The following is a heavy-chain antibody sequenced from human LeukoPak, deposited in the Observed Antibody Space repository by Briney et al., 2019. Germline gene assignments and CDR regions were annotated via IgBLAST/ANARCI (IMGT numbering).Heavy chain of an antibody. CDR3: ARERLAMVRGVIPKEAWGWFDP. D-gene: IGHD3-10*01. CDR1: GESFSGYY. V-gene: IGHV4-34*01. J-gene: IGHJ5*02. CDR2: IAHSGDT. Sequence: SETLSITCAVYGESFSGYYWTWIRQPPGKGLEWIGEIAHSGDTNYNPSLTSRVTISVDTSKNQFSLKLSSVTAADTAVYYCARERLAMVRGVIPKEAWGWFDPWGQGTLVTVSS.